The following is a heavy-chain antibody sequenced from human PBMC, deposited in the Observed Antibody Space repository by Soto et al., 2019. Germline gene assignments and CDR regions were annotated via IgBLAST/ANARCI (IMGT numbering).Heavy chain of an antibody. D-gene: IGHD1-26*01. Sequence: EVQLLESGGGLIQPGGSLRLSCAASEFAFDHYAMNWVRQAPGKGLEWLSIISDSGGSTYYTDSVKGRFTISRDNSKNTLYLKMNPPREEDPAVYYCGKDRRGGVGAFDIWGQGTMVVVSA. V-gene: IGHV3-23*01. CDR2: ISDSGGST. CDR3: GKDRRGGVGAFDI. CDR1: EFAFDHYA. J-gene: IGHJ3*02.